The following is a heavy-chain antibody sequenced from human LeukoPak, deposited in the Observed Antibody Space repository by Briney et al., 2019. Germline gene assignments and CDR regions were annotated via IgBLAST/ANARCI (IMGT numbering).Heavy chain of an antibody. J-gene: IGHJ4*01. CDR2: IYSSGSA. CDR3: ARHRDYYDT. V-gene: IGHV4-59*08. D-gene: IGHD3-22*01. CDR1: IPSNNLYY. Sequence: PSETLPLTCTLSIPSNNLYYGTCLRQPPGKGLEWIGYIYSSGSANYNPSLKGRVIISGDTSKNQISLNLTSVTAADTAVYFWARHRDYYDTWGHGTLVTVSS.